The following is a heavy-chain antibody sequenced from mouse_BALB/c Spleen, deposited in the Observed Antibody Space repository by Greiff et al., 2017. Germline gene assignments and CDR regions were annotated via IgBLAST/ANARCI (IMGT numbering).Heavy chain of an antibody. Sequence: EVQGVESGGGLVKPGGSLKLSCAASGFTFSSYAMSWVRQSPEKRLEWVAEISSGGSYTYYPDTVTGRFTISRDNAKNTLYLEMSSLRSEDTAMYYCARVEDYEGTWFAYWGQGTLVTVSA. CDR1: GFTFSSYA. J-gene: IGHJ3*01. V-gene: IGHV5-9-4*01. D-gene: IGHD2-4*01. CDR2: ISSGGSYT. CDR3: ARVEDYEGTWFAY.